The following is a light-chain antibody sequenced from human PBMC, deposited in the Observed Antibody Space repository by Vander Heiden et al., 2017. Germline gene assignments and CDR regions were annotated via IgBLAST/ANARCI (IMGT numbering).Light chain of an antibody. V-gene: IGLV2-23*02. CDR3: CSYAGSSTL. CDR2: EVS. CDR1: SSDVGSYNL. J-gene: IGLJ3*02. Sequence: QSALTQPAPGSGSPGQSITISCTGTSSDVGSYNLVSWYQQHPGKAPKLMIYEVSKRPSGVSNRFSGSKSGNTASLTISGLQAEDEADYYCCSYAGSSTLFGGGTKLTVL.